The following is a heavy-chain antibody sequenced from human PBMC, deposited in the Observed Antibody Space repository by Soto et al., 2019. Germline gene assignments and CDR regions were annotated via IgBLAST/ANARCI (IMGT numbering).Heavy chain of an antibody. CDR1: GGSISSSSYY. Sequence: SETLSLTCTVSGGSISSSSYYWGWLRQPPGKGLEWIGNVYYGGSTYYNPSLKSRVTISVDTSKTHFSLKLNSVTAADTAVYYCASPFAAQTVGGFHYWGQGTMVTGSS. V-gene: IGHV4-39*02. J-gene: IGHJ4*02. CDR2: VYYGGST. D-gene: IGHD6-19*01. CDR3: ASPFAAQTVGGFHY.